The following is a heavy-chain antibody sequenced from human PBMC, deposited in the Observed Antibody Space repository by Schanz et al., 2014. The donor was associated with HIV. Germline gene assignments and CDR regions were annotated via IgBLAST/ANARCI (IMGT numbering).Heavy chain of an antibody. CDR3: AKVGRIYSTTWIDY. CDR1: GFTFSSYG. J-gene: IGHJ4*02. V-gene: IGHV3-30*18. CDR2: ISYDGSHT. Sequence: QVQLVESGGGVVQPGRSLRLSCAASGFTFSSYGMHWVRQAPGKGLEWVAVISYDGSHTYYADSVKGRFTISRDNSKNTLYLQMNSLRREDTAVYYCAKVGRIYSTTWIDYWGQGTLVTVSS. D-gene: IGHD2-2*01.